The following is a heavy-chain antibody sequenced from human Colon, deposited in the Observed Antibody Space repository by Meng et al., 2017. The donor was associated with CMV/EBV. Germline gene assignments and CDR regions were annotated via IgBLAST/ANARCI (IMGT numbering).Heavy chain of an antibody. CDR1: GDSISSYY. V-gene: IGHV4-59*01. CDR3: ARESRGSWYDNWFDT. D-gene: IGHD6-13*01. CDR2: IYYSGSS. Sequence: SETLSLTCTVSGDSISSYYWSWIRQPPGKGLEWIGYIYYSGSSNYNPSLKSRVTMSVDTSKNQFSLKVTSVTAADTAVYYCARESRGSWYDNWFDTWGQGTLVTVSS. J-gene: IGHJ5*02.